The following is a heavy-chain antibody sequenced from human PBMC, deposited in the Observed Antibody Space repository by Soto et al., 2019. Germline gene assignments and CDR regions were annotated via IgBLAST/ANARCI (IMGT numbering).Heavy chain of an antibody. J-gene: IGHJ4*02. V-gene: IGHV3-23*01. CDR2: ISGSGGST. Sequence: GGSLRPSCAASGFTFSSYAMSWVRQAPGKGLEWVSAISGSGGSTYYADSVKGRFTISRDNSKNTLYLQMNSLRAEDTAVYYCANEDYGDYYFDYWGQGTLVTVSS. CDR3: ANEDYGDYYFDY. CDR1: GFTFSSYA. D-gene: IGHD4-17*01.